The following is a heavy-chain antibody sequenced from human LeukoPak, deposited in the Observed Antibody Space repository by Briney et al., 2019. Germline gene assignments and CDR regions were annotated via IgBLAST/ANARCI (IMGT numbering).Heavy chain of an antibody. V-gene: IGHV3-53*01. CDR3: ARRGSGWEDGYFDL. CDR2: IYSGGTT. Sequence: GGALRLSCAASGFTVSSNYMSWVRQAPGRGLEWVSLIYSGGTTYYADSVKGRFTISRDNSKNTLYLQMNSLRAEDTAVYYCARRGSGWEDGYFDLWGRGTLVTVSS. J-gene: IGHJ2*01. D-gene: IGHD6-19*01. CDR1: GFTVSSNY.